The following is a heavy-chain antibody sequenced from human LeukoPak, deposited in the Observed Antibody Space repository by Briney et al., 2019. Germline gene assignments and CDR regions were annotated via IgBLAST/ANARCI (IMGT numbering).Heavy chain of an antibody. D-gene: IGHD3-3*01. CDR3: ARAVTSADYDFRSGYGYYGMDV. CDR2: ISSSSSYI. Sequence: GGSLRLSCAASGFTFSSYNMNWVRQAPGKGLEWVSSISSSSSYIYYADSVKGRFTISRDNAKNSLYLQMNSLRAEDTAVYYCARAVTSADYDFRSGYGYYGMDVWGQGTTVTVSS. J-gene: IGHJ6*02. V-gene: IGHV3-21*01. CDR1: GFTFSSYN.